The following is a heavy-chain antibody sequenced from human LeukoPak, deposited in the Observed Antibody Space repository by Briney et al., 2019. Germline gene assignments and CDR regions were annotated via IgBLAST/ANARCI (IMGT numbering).Heavy chain of an antibody. CDR3: SAYFDY. J-gene: IGHJ4*02. CDR2: ISGTGGNT. V-gene: IGHV3-23*01. Sequence: GGSLRLSCAASGFTFSTYAMNWVRQAPGKGLEWVSGISGTGGNTCYADSVRGRFTISRDTSKNTLYLQMNTLGADDTAVYYRSAYFDYWGQGPLVTVSS. CDR1: GFTFSTYA.